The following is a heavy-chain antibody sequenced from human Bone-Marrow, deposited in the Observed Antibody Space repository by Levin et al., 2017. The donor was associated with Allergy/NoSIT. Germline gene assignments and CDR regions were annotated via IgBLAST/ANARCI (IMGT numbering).Heavy chain of an antibody. Sequence: PGGSLRLSCKTSGYTFTSYFIHWVRQAPGQGLEWMGIINPNGGSTNYAQKFQGRLTMTSDTSASTVYMELSSLRSEDTALYFCAREEYVWGSYHYTKYYFDYWGQGTLVTVSS. V-gene: IGHV1-46*01. J-gene: IGHJ4*02. D-gene: IGHD3-16*02. CDR3: AREEYVWGSYHYTKYYFDY. CDR2: INPNGGST. CDR1: GYTFTSYF.